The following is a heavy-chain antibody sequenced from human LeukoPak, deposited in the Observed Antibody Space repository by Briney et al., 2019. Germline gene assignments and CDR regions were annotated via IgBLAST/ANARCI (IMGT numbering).Heavy chain of an antibody. J-gene: IGHJ4*02. CDR1: GFTSSSYA. CDR2: ISYDGSNK. D-gene: IGHD5-24*01. V-gene: IGHV3-30-3*01. CDR3: ARDLEMASYYFDY. Sequence: GRSLRLSCAASGFTSSSYAMHWVRQAPGKGLEWVAVISYDGSNKYYADSVKGRFTISRDNSKNTLYLQMNSLRAEDTAVYYCARDLEMASYYFDYWGQGTLVTVSS.